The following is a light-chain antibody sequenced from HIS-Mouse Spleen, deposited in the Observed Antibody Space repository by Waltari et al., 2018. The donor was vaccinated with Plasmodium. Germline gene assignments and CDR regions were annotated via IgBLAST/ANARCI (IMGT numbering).Light chain of an antibody. Sequence: QSVLTQPPSASGTPGQRVTISCSGSSSNIGSNTLNWYHQLPGTAPKLLIYSNNQRPSGVPDRFSGSKSDTSASLAISGLQSEDEADYYCAAWDDSLNGVVFGGGTKLTVL. CDR2: SNN. J-gene: IGLJ2*01. CDR1: SSNIGSNT. CDR3: AAWDDSLNGVV. V-gene: IGLV1-44*01.